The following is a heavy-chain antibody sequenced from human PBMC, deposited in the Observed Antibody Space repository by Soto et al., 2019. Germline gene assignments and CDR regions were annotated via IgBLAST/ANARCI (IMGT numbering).Heavy chain of an antibody. CDR3: ARLYCSASSCYPVGAFDI. Sequence: PGGSLRLSCAASGFTFSSYGMHWVRQAPGKGLEWVALIWFDGSDKYYTESVKGRFTISRDNSKSTLYLQMNSLRAEDTAVYYCARLYCSASSCYPVGAFDIRGQGTMVTVSS. V-gene: IGHV3-33*01. CDR1: GFTFSSYG. J-gene: IGHJ3*02. D-gene: IGHD2-2*01. CDR2: IWFDGSDK.